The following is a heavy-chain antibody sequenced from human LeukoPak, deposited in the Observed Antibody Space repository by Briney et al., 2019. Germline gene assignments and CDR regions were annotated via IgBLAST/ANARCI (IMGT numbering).Heavy chain of an antibody. CDR2: MNPNSGYT. CDR1: GGTFSSYA. D-gene: IGHD4-11*01. Sequence: ASVKVSCKASGGTFSSYAISWVRQAPGQGLEWMGWMNPNSGYTVYAQKFQGRVTLTRNTSISTAYMELSSLRSEDTAVYYCATGYPPPTTITTYNYYYMDVWGKGTTVTVSS. V-gene: IGHV1-8*03. CDR3: ATGYPPPTTITTYNYYYMDV. J-gene: IGHJ6*03.